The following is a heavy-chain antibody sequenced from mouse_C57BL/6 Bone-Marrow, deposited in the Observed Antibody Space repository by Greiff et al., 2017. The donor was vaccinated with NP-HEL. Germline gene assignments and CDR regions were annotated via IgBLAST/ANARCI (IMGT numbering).Heavy chain of an antibody. Sequence: QVQLQQPGAELVKPGASVKLSCKASGYTFTSYWMHWVKQRPGQGLEWIGMIHPNSGSTICNEKFKSKATLTVDKSSSTAYMQLSSLTSEDSAVYYCARSRPNWAWFAYWGQGTLVTVSA. CDR1: GYTFTSYW. J-gene: IGHJ3*01. CDR2: IHPNSGST. CDR3: ARSRPNWAWFAY. D-gene: IGHD4-1*01. V-gene: IGHV1-64*01.